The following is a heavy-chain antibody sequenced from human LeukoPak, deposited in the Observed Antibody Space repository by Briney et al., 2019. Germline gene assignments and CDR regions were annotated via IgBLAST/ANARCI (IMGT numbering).Heavy chain of an antibody. CDR1: GFTFTTYW. CDR2: IYSGGST. V-gene: IGHV3-53*01. CDR3: AKGLSIFGVVILPFDY. Sequence: GGSLRLSCAASGFTFTTYWMSWVRQAPGKGLEWVSVIYSGGSTYYADSVKGRFTISRDNSKNTLYLQMNSLRAEDTAVYYCAKGLSIFGVVILPFDYWGQGTLVTVSS. D-gene: IGHD3-3*01. J-gene: IGHJ4*02.